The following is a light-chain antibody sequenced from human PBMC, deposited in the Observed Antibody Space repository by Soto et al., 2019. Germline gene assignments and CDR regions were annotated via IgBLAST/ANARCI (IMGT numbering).Light chain of an antibody. J-gene: IGKJ2*02. V-gene: IGKV3-15*01. CDR3: QQYNNWPPEGT. CDR2: GAS. Sequence: EIVMTQSPATLSASPGERATLSCRASQSVSSNLAWYQQKPGQAPRLLIYGASTRATGIPARFSGSGSGTEFTLTISSLQSEDFAVYYSQQYNNWPPEGTFGQGTKLEIK. CDR1: QSVSSN.